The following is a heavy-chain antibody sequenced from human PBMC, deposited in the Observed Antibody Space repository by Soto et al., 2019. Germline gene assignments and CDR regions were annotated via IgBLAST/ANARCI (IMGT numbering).Heavy chain of an antibody. D-gene: IGHD3-3*01. V-gene: IGHV1-69*06. Sequence: QVQLVQSGAEVKKPGSSVKVSCKASGGTFSSYAISWVRQAPGQGLEWMGGIIPIFGTANYAQKFQGRVTITADKSTSTAYMELSSLRSADTAVYYCARKKNPIFGVLDYYGMDVWGQGTTVTVSS. CDR3: ARKKNPIFGVLDYYGMDV. J-gene: IGHJ6*02. CDR1: GGTFSSYA. CDR2: IIPIFGTA.